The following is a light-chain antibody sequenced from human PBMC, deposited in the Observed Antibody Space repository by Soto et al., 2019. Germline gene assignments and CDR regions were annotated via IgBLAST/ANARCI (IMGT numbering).Light chain of an antibody. Sequence: QSALTQPASVSGCPGQSITISCTRTSSDVGGYNYVSWYQQHPGKAPKLMIYDVSNRPSGVSNRFSGSKSGNTASLTISGLQAEDEADYYCSSYTSSSTYVFGTGTKVTVL. CDR3: SSYTSSSTYV. J-gene: IGLJ1*01. V-gene: IGLV2-14*01. CDR1: SSDVGGYNY. CDR2: DVS.